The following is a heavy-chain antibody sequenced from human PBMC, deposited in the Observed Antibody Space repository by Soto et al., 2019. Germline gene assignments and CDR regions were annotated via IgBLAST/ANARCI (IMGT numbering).Heavy chain of an antibody. CDR2: IKSKADGGTT. Sequence: GGSLRLSCAGSGFTFSDAWINWVRQAPGKGLEWVGRIKSKADGGTTDFASLVKGRFAISRDDSKDMVYLQMNSLKTEDTAVYYFPTDSLLPFKLALFAFWGHGTLVPVS. J-gene: IGHJ1*01. CDR3: PTDSLLPFKLALFAF. CDR1: GFTFSDAW. D-gene: IGHD3-3*01. V-gene: IGHV3-15*07.